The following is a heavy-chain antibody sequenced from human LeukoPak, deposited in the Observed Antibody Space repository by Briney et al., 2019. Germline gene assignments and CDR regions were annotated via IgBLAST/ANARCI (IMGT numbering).Heavy chain of an antibody. CDR3: AREVRAYSSSWYVFDY. CDR1: GGSISSYY. V-gene: IGHV4-4*07. CDR2: IYTSGST. J-gene: IGHJ4*02. Sequence: SETLSLTCTVSGGSISSYYWSWIRQPAGKGLEWIGRIYTSGSTNYNPSLKSRVTMSVDTSKNQFSLKLSPATAADTAVYYCAREVRAYSSSWYVFDYWGQGTLVTVSS. D-gene: IGHD6-13*01.